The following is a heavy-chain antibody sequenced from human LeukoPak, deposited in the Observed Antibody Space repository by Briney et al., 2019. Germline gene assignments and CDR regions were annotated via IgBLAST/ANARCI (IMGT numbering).Heavy chain of an antibody. CDR1: GYTFTSYD. CDR2: FDPEDGET. J-gene: IGHJ5*02. Sequence: GASVKVSCKASGYTFTSYDINWVRQAPGKGLEWMGGFDPEDGETIYAQKFQGRVTMTEDTSTDTAYMELSSLRSEDTAVYYCARAPDRLAYCGGDCYSGWFDPWGQGTLVTVSS. D-gene: IGHD2-21*02. V-gene: IGHV1-24*01. CDR3: ARAPDRLAYCGGDCYSGWFDP.